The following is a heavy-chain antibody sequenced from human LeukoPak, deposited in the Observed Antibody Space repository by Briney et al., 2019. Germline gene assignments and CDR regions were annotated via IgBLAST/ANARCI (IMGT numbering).Heavy chain of an antibody. CDR3: ARRRDSYNSDWFGP. V-gene: IGHV1-8*01. CDR1: GYIFTSYD. Sequence: ASVKVSCKASGYIFTSYDINWVRQATGQGLEWMGWMNPNSGNTGYAQKFQGRVTITRDTSITTAYMELSSLRSEDTAVYYCARRRDSYNSDWFGPWGQGTLVTVSS. D-gene: IGHD5-24*01. CDR2: MNPNSGNT. J-gene: IGHJ5*02.